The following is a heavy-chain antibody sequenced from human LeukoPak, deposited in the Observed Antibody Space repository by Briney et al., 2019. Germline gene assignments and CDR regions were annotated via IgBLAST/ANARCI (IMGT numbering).Heavy chain of an antibody. D-gene: IGHD2-15*01. CDR1: GGSISSGGYY. V-gene: IGHV4-31*03. Sequence: PSETLSLTCTVSGGSISSGGYYWRWIRQHPGKGLEWNGYIYYSGSTYYNPSLKSRVTISVDTSKNQFSLKLSSVTAADTAVYYCARAIVPMLRCSGGSCYSGWFDPWGQGTLVTVSS. CDR2: IYYSGST. J-gene: IGHJ5*02. CDR3: ARAIVPMLRCSGGSCYSGWFDP.